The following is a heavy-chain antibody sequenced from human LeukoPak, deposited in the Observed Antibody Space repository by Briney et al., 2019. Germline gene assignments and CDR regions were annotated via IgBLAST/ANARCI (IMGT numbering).Heavy chain of an antibody. CDR3: HYDFWSGYYTGIVDY. J-gene: IGHJ4*02. CDR2: IRYDGSNK. D-gene: IGHD3-3*01. V-gene: IGHV3-30*02. Sequence: GGSLRLSCAASGFTFSSYGMHWFRQAPGKGLEWVAFIRYDGSNKYYADSVKGRFTISRDNSKNTLYLQMNSLGAEDTAVYYCHYDFWSGYYTGIVDYWGQGTLVTVSS. CDR1: GFTFSSYG.